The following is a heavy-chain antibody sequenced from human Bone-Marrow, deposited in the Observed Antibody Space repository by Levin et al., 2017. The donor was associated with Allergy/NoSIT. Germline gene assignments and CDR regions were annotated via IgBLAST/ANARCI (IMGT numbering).Heavy chain of an antibody. Sequence: SVKVSCKASGGTFRTYGLSWVRQAPGQGLEWMGGITPILGPPNYARRFQGRVTITADTSSTTAYLDLTNLTSDDTAVYYCAKDKLDGPSKGYCSGGSCYSFAYWGQGSLVTVSS. CDR3: AKDKLDGPSKGYCSGGSCYSFAY. CDR1: GGTFRTYG. J-gene: IGHJ4*02. V-gene: IGHV1-69*10. CDR2: ITPILGPP. D-gene: IGHD2-15*01.